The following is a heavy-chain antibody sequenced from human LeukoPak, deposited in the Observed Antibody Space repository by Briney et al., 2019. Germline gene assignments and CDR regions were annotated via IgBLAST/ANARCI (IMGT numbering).Heavy chain of an antibody. CDR1: GFIFDDYA. CDR3: ATSGSLDAFDI. D-gene: IGHD1-26*01. J-gene: IGHJ3*02. CDR2: INWNSVTI. V-gene: IGHV3-9*01. Sequence: GGSLRLSCAASGFIFDDYAMHWVRQTPGKGLEWVSGINWNSVTIGYADSVKGRFTISRDNSKNTLYLQMNSLRGEDTAVYYCATSGSLDAFDIWGQGTMVTVSS.